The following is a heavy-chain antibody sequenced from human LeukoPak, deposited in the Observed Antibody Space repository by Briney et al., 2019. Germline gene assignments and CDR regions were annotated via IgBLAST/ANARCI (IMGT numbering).Heavy chain of an antibody. D-gene: IGHD2-15*01. CDR2: IKSKTDGGTT. CDR3: AKAPVTTCRGAFCYPFDY. CDR1: GFTFSNAW. V-gene: IGHV3-15*01. J-gene: IGHJ4*02. Sequence: PGGSLRLSCAASGFTFSNAWMSWVRQAPGKGLEWVGRIKSKTDGGTTDYAAPVKGRFTISRDDSKNTLYLQMNSLKTEDTAVYYCAKAPVTTCRGAFCYPFDYWGLGTLVTVSS.